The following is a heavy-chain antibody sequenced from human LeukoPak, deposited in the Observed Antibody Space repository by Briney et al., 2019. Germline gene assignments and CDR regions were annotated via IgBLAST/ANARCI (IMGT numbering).Heavy chain of an antibody. J-gene: IGHJ5*02. CDR3: AAIAAQSWFDP. D-gene: IGHD6-25*01. CDR2: IYHSGST. Sequence: SETLSLACTVSGYSISSGYYWGWIRQPPGKGLEWIGSIYHSGSTYYNPSLKSRVTISVDTSKNQFSLKLSSVTAADTAVYYCAAIAAQSWFDPWGQGTLVTVSS. V-gene: IGHV4-38-2*02. CDR1: GYSISSGYY.